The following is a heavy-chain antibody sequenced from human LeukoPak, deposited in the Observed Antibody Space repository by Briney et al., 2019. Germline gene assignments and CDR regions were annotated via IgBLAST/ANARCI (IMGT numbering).Heavy chain of an antibody. V-gene: IGHV1-2*02. Sequence: GASVKVSCTASGYTFTGYYMHWVRQAPGQGLKWMGWINPNSGGTNYAQKFQGRVTMTRDTSISTAYMELSRLRSDDTAVYYCARDWHDSSGYTNYWGQGTLVTVSS. J-gene: IGHJ4*02. CDR3: ARDWHDSSGYTNY. CDR2: INPNSGGT. CDR1: GYTFTGYY. D-gene: IGHD3-22*01.